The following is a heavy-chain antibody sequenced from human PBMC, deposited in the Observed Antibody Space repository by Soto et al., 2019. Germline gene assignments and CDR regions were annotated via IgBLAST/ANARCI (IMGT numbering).Heavy chain of an antibody. CDR1: GFTFSYYY. CDR2: ISSGGGSTI. J-gene: IGHJ4*02. D-gene: IGHD6-13*01. V-gene: IGHV3-11*01. CDR3: ARDQLAFDY. Sequence: PGGSLRLSCAASGFTFSYYYMTWIRQAPRKGLEWVSYISSGGGSTIYYADSVKGRFTISRDNAKNSLYLQMNSLRAEDTAVYYCARDQLAFDYWGQGTLVTVSS.